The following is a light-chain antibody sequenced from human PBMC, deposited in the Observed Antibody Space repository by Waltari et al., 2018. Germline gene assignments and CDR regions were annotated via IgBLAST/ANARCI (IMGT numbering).Light chain of an antibody. V-gene: IGKV1-33*01. J-gene: IGKJ4*01. CDR2: DAS. Sequence: DIQMTQSPSSLSASVGDRVTITCQASQDISNYLNWYQQKPGKAPKLLIYDASNFETEVPSRFSGSGSGTDFTFTISSLQPEDIATYYCQQYDNLLPFGGGTKVEIK. CDR3: QQYDNLLP. CDR1: QDISNY.